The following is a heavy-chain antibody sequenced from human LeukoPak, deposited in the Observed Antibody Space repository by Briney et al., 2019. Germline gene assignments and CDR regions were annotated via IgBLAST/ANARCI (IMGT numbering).Heavy chain of an antibody. V-gene: IGHV3-64*01. CDR1: GFTFNTYA. CDR3: ARSRYCSTITCYTSPNWFDP. CDR2: ISSNGDST. D-gene: IGHD2-2*02. Sequence: GGSLRLSRAASGFTFNTYAMHWIRQAPGKGLEYVSAISSNGDSTYCANSVKDRFTISRDNSKNTLYLQMGRLRAEDMAVYYCARSRYCSTITCYTSPNWFDPWGQGTLVTVSS. J-gene: IGHJ5*02.